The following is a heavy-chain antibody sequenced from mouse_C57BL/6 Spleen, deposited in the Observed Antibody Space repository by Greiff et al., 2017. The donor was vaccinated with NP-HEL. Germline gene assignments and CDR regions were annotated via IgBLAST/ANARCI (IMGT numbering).Heavy chain of an antibody. D-gene: IGHD2-2*01. CDR3: ARRAYGYDSYYAMDY. V-gene: IGHV1-50*01. J-gene: IGHJ4*01. CDR1: GYTFTSYW. CDR2: IDPSDSYT. Sequence: QVQLQQSGAELVKPGASVKLSCKASGYTFTSYWMQWVKQRPGQGLEWIGEIDPSDSYTNYNQKFKGKATLTVDTSSSTAYMQLSSLTSEDSAVYYCARRAYGYDSYYAMDYWGQGTSVTVSS.